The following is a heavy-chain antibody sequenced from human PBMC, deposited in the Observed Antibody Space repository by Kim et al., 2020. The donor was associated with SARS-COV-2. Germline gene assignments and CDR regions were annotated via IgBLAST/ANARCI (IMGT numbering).Heavy chain of an antibody. Sequence: GESLKISCKSSGYSFINYWIGWVLQMPGKGLEWMGIIYPGDSDTRYSPSFQGQVTISADKSISSAYLQWSSLKASDTAMYYCTREATTYLDGYNPSVSGGIDYWGQGTLVTVSS. J-gene: IGHJ4*02. CDR3: TREATTYLDGYNPSVSGGIDY. CDR2: IYPGDSDT. V-gene: IGHV5-51*01. D-gene: IGHD5-12*01. CDR1: GYSFINYW.